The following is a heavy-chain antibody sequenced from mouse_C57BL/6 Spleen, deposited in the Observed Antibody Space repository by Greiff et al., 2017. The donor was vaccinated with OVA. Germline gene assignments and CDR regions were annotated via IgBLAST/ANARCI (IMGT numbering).Heavy chain of an antibody. V-gene: IGHV1-85*01. CDR2: IYPRDGST. CDR3: ARGCDGYLAWFAD. Sequence: VKLMESGPELVKPGASVKLSCKASGYTFTSYDINWVKQRPGQGLEWIGWIYPRDGSTKYNEKFKGKATLTVDTSSSTAYMELNSLTSEDSAVYFGARGCDGYLAWFADWGQGTLVTVSA. CDR1: GYTFTSYD. D-gene: IGHD2-3*01. J-gene: IGHJ3*01.